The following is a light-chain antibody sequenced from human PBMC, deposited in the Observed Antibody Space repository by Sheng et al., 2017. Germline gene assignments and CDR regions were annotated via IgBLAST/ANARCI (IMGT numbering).Light chain of an antibody. CDR2: KAS. J-gene: IGKJ1*01. V-gene: IGKV1-5*03. Sequence: DIQMTQSPSTLSASVGDRVTITCRASQSISSWLAWYQQKPGKAPKLLMYKASSLESGVPSRFSGSGSGTEFTLTISSLQPDDFATYYCQQYNSYSRTFGQGTEGGN. CDR3: QQYNSYSRT. CDR1: QSISSW.